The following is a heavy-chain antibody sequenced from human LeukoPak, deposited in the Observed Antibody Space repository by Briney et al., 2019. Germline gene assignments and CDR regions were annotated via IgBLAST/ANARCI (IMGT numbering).Heavy chain of an antibody. Sequence: SETLSLTCTVSGGSVSSGSYYWSWIRQPPGKGLEWIGYIYYSGCTNYDPSLKSRVTISVDTSKNQSSLKLSSVTAADTAVYYSTRESSSYYYYGMDVWGQGTTVTVSS. CDR3: TRESSSYYYYGMDV. V-gene: IGHV4-61*01. J-gene: IGHJ6*02. D-gene: IGHD6-6*01. CDR1: GGSVSSGSYY. CDR2: IYYSGCT.